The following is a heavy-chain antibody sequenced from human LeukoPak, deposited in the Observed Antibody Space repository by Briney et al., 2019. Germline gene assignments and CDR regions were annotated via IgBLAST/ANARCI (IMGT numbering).Heavy chain of an antibody. J-gene: IGHJ4*02. V-gene: IGHV3-11*01. D-gene: IGHD4-17*01. CDR2: ISSSGDTI. CDR1: GFTFSDYY. Sequence: GGSLRLSCAASGFTFSDYYMSWIRQAPGKGLEWISYISSSGDTIFYADSVKGRFTISRDNAKNSLYLQMNSLRAEDTAVYYCAKDPLTTVTGQIDYWGQGTLVTVSS. CDR3: AKDPLTTVTGQIDY.